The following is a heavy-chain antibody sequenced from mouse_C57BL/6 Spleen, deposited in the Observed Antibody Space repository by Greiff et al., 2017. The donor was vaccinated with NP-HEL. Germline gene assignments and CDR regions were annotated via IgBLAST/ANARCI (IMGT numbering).Heavy chain of an antibody. J-gene: IGHJ2*01. V-gene: IGHV1-69*01. D-gene: IGHD3-2*02. CDR3: ARWRESSGYVKGFDY. CDR2: IDPSDSYT. Sequence: QVQLKQPGAELVMPGASVKLSCKASGYTFTSYWMHWVKQRPGQGLEWIGEIDPSDSYTNYNQKFKGKSTLTVDKSSSTAYMQLSSLTSEDSAVYYCARWRESSGYVKGFDYWGQGTTLTVSS. CDR1: GYTFTSYW.